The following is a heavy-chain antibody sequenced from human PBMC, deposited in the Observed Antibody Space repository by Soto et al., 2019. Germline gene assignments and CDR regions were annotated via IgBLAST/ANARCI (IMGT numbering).Heavy chain of an antibody. V-gene: IGHV4-30-2*01. CDR1: GGSISSGGYS. Sequence: QLQLQESGSGLVKPSQTLSLTCAVSGGSISSGGYSWSWIRQPPGKGLEWIGHIYHTGTTHYNPSLRSRVTISVDMSKTQLSLKLSSVTAADTAVYYCARGGSRFYGMDVWGQGTTVTVSS. CDR2: IYHTGTT. CDR3: ARGGSRFYGMDV. J-gene: IGHJ6*02.